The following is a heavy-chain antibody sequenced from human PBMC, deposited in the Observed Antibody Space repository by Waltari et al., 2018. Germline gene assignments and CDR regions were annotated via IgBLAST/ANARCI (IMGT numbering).Heavy chain of an antibody. J-gene: IGHJ5*02. Sequence: QLQLQESGPGLVKPSGTLTLNCAVSGDSLTFPHWWSWVRPSPQKELGWIGQVHGSGKTNYNPSFASRVTIALDTSNNHFSLKVTSATAADTAVYFCARDRGRGLYLDTWGPGTLVTVSP. D-gene: IGHD2-15*01. CDR3: ARDRGRGLYLDT. CDR1: GDSLTFPHW. CDR2: VHGSGKT. V-gene: IGHV4-4*02.